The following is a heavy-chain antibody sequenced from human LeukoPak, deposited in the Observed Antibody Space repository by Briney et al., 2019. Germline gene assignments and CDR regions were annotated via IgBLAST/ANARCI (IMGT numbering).Heavy chain of an antibody. CDR2: IYYSGST. J-gene: IGHJ4*02. CDR3: ARVTQEVVAATYYFDY. V-gene: IGHV4-39*07. CDR1: GGSISSYY. D-gene: IGHD2-15*01. Sequence: PSETLSLTCTVSGGSISSYYWGWIRQPPGKGLEWIGSIYYSGSTYYNPSLKSRVTISVDTSKNQFSLKLSSVTAADTAVYYCARVTQEVVAATYYFDYWGQGTLVTVSS.